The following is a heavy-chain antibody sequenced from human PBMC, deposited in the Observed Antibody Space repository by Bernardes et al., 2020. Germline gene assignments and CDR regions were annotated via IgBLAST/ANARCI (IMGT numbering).Heavy chain of an antibody. Sequence: SETLSLTCTVSGGSVSSGSYYWSWIRQPPGKGLEWIGYIYYSGSTNYNPSLKSRVTISVDTSKNQFSLKLSSVTTADTAVYYCARGTRAPYSSGWYVLYYFDYWGQGTLVTVSS. D-gene: IGHD6-19*01. CDR2: IYYSGST. CDR3: ARGTRAPYSSGWYVLYYFDY. J-gene: IGHJ4*02. CDR1: GGSVSSGSYY. V-gene: IGHV4-61*01.